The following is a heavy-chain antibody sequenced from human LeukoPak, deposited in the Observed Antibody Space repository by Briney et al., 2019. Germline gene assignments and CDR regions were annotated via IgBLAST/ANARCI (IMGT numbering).Heavy chain of an antibody. J-gene: IGHJ4*02. V-gene: IGHV3-7*01. D-gene: IGHD3-16*02. CDR3: ARVTDVWGSYRFFDY. CDR1: GFPLNNYL. Sequence: PWGALRLSFSTSGFPLNNYLIDLGRPAPGEGAEWGANIKQDGSEKYYVDSVKGRFTISRDNAKNSLYLQMNSLRAEDTAVYYCARVTDVWGSYRFFDYWGQGTLVTVSS. CDR2: IKQDGSEK.